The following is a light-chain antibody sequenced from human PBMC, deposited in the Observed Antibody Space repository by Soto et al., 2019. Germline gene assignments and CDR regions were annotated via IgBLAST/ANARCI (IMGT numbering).Light chain of an antibody. V-gene: IGLV3-21*01. CDR3: QVWDRPTDLV. CDR2: FDS. CDR1: DIETKS. Sequence: SYELTQPPSVSVAPGKTAIIICGGNDIETKSVHWYQQKAGQAPVLVMSFDSDRPSGIPERFSGSNSGNTASLTITRAEARDEADYYCQVWDRPTDLVFGGGTKLTVL. J-gene: IGLJ2*01.